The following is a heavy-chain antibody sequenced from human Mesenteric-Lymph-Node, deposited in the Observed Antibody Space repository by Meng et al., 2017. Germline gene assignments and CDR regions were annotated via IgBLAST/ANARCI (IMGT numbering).Heavy chain of an antibody. J-gene: IGHJ6*02. Sequence: GGSLRLSCVASGFSFRSYEMNWVRQAPGKGLEWVSYISDGGSKIYYADSVRGRFTISRDDAKNSLYLQLNSLRAEDTAVYYCARDRYHYYGMDVWGQGTTVTVSS. CDR3: ARDRYHYYGMDV. CDR1: GFSFRSYE. V-gene: IGHV3-48*03. D-gene: IGHD3-16*02. CDR2: ISDGGSKI.